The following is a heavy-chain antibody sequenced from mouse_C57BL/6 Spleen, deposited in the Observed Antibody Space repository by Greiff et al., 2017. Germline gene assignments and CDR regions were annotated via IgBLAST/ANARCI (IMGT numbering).Heavy chain of an antibody. CDR3: AREGGNWFAY. CDR1: GFTFSSYA. J-gene: IGHJ3*01. Sequence: EVKLVESGGGLVKPGGSLKLSCAASGFTFSSYAMSWVRQTPEKRLEWVATISDGGSYTYYPDNVKGRFTISRDNAKNNLYLQMSHLKSEDTAMYYCAREGGNWFAYWGQGTLVTVYA. CDR2: ISDGGSYT. D-gene: IGHD1-1*02. V-gene: IGHV5-4*01.